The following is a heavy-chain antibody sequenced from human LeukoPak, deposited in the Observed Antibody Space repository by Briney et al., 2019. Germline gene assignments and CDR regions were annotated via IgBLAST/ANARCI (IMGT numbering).Heavy chain of an antibody. J-gene: IGHJ5*02. CDR3: ARVVTYTGYDYWFDP. Sequence: SETLSLTRTVSGGSISSYYWSWIRQPPGKGLEWIGYIYYSGSTNYNPSLKSRVTISVDTSKNQFSLKLSSVTAADTAVYYCARVVTYTGYDYWFDPWGQGTLVTVSS. CDR1: GGSISSYY. V-gene: IGHV4-59*01. D-gene: IGHD5-12*01. CDR2: IYYSGST.